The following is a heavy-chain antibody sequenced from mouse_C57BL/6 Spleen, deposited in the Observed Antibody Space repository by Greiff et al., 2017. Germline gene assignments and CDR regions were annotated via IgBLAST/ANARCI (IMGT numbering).Heavy chain of an antibody. Sequence: QVQLQQSGPGLVQPSQSLSITCTVSGFSLTSYGVHWVRQSPGKGLEWLGVIWSGGITDYNAAFISRLSISKDNSKSQVFFKMNSLQADDTAIYYCARNGGYGNYGRFAYWGQGTLVTVSA. CDR1: GFSLTSYG. V-gene: IGHV2-2*01. CDR2: IWSGGIT. CDR3: ARNGGYGNYGRFAY. D-gene: IGHD2-1*01. J-gene: IGHJ3*01.